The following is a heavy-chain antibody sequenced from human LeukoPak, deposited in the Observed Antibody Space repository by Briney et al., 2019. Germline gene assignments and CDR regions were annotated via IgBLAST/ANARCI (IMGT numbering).Heavy chain of an antibody. V-gene: IGHV3-30-3*01. D-gene: IGHD7-27*01. CDR3: ARDKTGEGIFDY. Sequence: PGGSLRLSCAASGFTFSSYAMHWVRQAPGKGLEWVAVISYDGSNKYYADSVKGRFTISRDNSKNTLYLQMNSLRAEDTAVYYCARDKTGEGIFDYWGQGTLVTVSS. J-gene: IGHJ4*02. CDR2: ISYDGSNK. CDR1: GFTFSSYA.